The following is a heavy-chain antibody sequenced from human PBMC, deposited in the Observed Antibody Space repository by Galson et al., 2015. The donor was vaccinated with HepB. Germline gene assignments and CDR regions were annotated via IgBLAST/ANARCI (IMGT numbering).Heavy chain of an antibody. CDR3: AQILYGDYTKYFDY. J-gene: IGHJ4*02. CDR2: INWDDDK. D-gene: IGHD4-17*01. CDR1: GFSLSTSGMC. V-gene: IGHV2-70*01. Sequence: PALVKPTQTLTLTCTFSGFSLSTSGMCVSWIRQPPGKALEWLALINWDDDKFYSTSLRTRLTISKDTSKNQVVLTMTNMDPVDTATYYCAQILYGDYTKYFDYWGQGILVTISS.